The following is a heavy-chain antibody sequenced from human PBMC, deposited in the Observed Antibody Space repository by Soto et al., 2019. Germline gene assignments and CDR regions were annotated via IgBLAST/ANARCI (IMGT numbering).Heavy chain of an antibody. Sequence: SETLSLTCTVSGGSISSGDYYWSWIRHPPGKGLEWIGYIYYSGSTYYNPSLKSRVTISVDTSKNQFSLKLSSVTAADTAVYYCARGQLSDYYGSGTHLYYYGMDVWGQGTTVTVSS. CDR3: ARGQLSDYYGSGTHLYYYGMDV. D-gene: IGHD3-10*01. J-gene: IGHJ6*02. V-gene: IGHV4-30-4*01. CDR2: IYYSGST. CDR1: GGSISSGDYY.